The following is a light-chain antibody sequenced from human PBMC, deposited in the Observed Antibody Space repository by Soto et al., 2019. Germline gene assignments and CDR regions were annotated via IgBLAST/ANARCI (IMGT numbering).Light chain of an antibody. CDR2: AAS. CDR3: QQSYSTPIYT. V-gene: IGKV1-39*01. CDR1: QNIGRY. Sequence: DIQLTQSPSSLSAFVGDRVTITCRTSQNIGRYLHWYQQKPGKAPKILIYAASNFHDGNPSRFSGTGSGTDFTLTISSLQPDDFAIYFCQQSYSTPIYTFGPGTELEIK. J-gene: IGKJ2*01.